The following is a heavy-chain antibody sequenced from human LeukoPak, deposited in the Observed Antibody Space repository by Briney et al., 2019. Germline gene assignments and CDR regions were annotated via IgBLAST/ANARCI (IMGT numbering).Heavy chain of an antibody. J-gene: IGHJ5*02. CDR2: IIPILGIA. CDR1: GGTFSSYA. V-gene: IGHV1-69*04. CDR3: ARDGYSSGWYGGSGFDP. Sequence: GASVKVSCTASGGTFSSYAISWVRQAPGQGLEWMGRIIPILGIANYAQKFQGRVTITADKSTSTAYMELSSLRSEDTAVYYCARDGYSSGWYGGSGFDPWGLGTLVTVSS. D-gene: IGHD6-19*01.